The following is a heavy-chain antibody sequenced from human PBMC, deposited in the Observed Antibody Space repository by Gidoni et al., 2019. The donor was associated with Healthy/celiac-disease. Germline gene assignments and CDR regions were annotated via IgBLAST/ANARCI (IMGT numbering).Heavy chain of an antibody. V-gene: IGHV5-51*01. J-gene: IGHJ5*02. D-gene: IGHD3-16*01. CDR1: GYSLTSYW. CDR3: ARSTGVWDLAWFDP. CDR2: IYPVDSDT. Sequence: EVQLVQAGEGVNKTGESLKISCKGSGYSLTSYWIGWVRQMPGKGLAWMGIIYPVDSDTRYSPSFQGQVTISAVKSISTAYLQWSSLKASDTAMYYCARSTGVWDLAWFDPWGHGTLVTVSS.